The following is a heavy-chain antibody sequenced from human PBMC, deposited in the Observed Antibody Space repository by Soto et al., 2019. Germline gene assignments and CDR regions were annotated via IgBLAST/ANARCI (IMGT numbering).Heavy chain of an antibody. CDR1: GFTFIHYW. Sequence: VQLVESGGGLVQPAGYLRLSCAASGFTFIHYWMHWVRQAPGKGLVWVSRINSEGGSTAYADSGKGRFTISRENAENTLFLQMNILKAEDMPVYYCTRVPRCSDGNCYASGGVDFLCPVTMVTISS. V-gene: IGHV3-74*01. CDR3: TRVPRCSDGNCYASGGVDF. CDR2: INSEGGST. D-gene: IGHD2-15*01. J-gene: IGHJ3*01.